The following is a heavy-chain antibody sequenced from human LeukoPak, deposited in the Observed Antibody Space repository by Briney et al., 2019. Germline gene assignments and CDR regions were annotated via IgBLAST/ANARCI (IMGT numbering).Heavy chain of an antibody. CDR2: IYSGGST. CDR3: ARDRGTAMVTAYFDY. CDR1: GFTVSSNY. Sequence: PGGSLRLSCAASGFTVSSNYMSWVRQAPGKGLEWVSVIYSGGSTYYADSVKGRFTISRDNSKNTLYLQMNSLRAEDTAVYYCARDRGTAMVTAYFDYWGQGTLVTVSS. J-gene: IGHJ4*02. D-gene: IGHD5-18*01. V-gene: IGHV3-53*05.